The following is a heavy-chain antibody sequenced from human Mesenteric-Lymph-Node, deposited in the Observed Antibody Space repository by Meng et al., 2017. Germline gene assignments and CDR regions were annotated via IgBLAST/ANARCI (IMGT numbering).Heavy chain of an antibody. CDR3: ARGGYYQSRGIYYGMDV. J-gene: IGHJ6*02. CDR2: INTNTGNP. V-gene: IGHV7-4-1*02. D-gene: IGHD3-22*01. CDR1: GYTFTTYT. Sequence: ASVKVSCKASGYTFTTYTMSWVRQAPGQGLEWMGWINTNTGNPTYAQGFTGRFVFTLDTSVSTAYLELSSLKAEDTAVYYCARGGYYQSRGIYYGMDVWGQGTTVTVSS.